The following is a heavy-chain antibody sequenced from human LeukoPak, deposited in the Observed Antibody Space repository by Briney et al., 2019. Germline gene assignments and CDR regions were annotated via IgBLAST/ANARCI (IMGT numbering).Heavy chain of an antibody. D-gene: IGHD2-8*01. CDR1: GFTFSSYD. V-gene: IGHV3-13*01. CDR3: ARAGGYCTNGVCPTDAFDI. Sequence: GGSLRLSCAASGFTFSSYDMHWVRQAPGKGLEWVSAIGTAGDTYYPGSVKGRFTISRENAKNSLYLQMNSLRAGDTAVYYCARAGGYCTNGVCPTDAFDIWGQGTMVTVSS. J-gene: IGHJ3*02. CDR2: IGTAGDT.